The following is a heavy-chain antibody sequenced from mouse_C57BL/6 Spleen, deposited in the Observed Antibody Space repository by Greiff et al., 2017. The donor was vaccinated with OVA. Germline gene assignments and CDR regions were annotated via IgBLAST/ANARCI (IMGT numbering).Heavy chain of an antibody. D-gene: IGHD2-4*01. CDR1: GYTFTSYW. CDR3: APYDYDVAWFAY. Sequence: QVQLQQSGAELAKPGASVKLSCKASGYTFTSYWMHWVKQRPGQGLEWIGYINPSSGYPKYNQKFKDKATLTADKSSSTAYMQLSSLTYEDSAVYYCAPYDYDVAWFAYWGQGTLVTVSA. V-gene: IGHV1-7*01. CDR2: INPSSGYP. J-gene: IGHJ3*01.